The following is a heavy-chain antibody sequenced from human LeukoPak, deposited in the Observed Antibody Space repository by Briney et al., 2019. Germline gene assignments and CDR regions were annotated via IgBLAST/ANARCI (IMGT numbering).Heavy chain of an antibody. V-gene: IGHV3-48*03. CDR2: ISSSGSTI. CDR3: ARGLGDYGGAFDI. Sequence: GGSLRLSCAASGFTFSSYEMNWVRQAPGKGLEWVSYISSSGSTIYYADSVKGRFTISRDNAKNSLYLQMNSLRAEDTAVHYCARGLGDYGGAFDIWGQGTMVTVSS. D-gene: IGHD4/OR15-4a*01. CDR1: GFTFSSYE. J-gene: IGHJ3*02.